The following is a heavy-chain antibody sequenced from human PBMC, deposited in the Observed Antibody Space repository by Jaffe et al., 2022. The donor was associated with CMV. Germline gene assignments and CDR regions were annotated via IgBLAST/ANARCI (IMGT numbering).Heavy chain of an antibody. D-gene: IGHD5-12*01. CDR3: ARHWDSGYSGYDPHYYYYGMDV. V-gene: IGHV5-51*01. CDR1: GYSFTSYW. J-gene: IGHJ6*02. Sequence: EVQLVQSGAEVKKPGESLKISCKGSGYSFTSYWIGWVRQMPGKGLEWMGIIYPGDSDTRYSPSFQGQVTISADKSISTAYLQWSSLKASDTAMYYCARHWDSGYSGYDPHYYYYGMDVWGQGTTVTVSS. CDR2: IYPGDSDT.